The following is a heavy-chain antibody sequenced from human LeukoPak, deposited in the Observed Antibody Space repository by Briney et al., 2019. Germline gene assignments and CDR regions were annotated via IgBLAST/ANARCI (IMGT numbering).Heavy chain of an antibody. Sequence: GGSLRLSCAASGFTFSSYSMNWVRQAPGKGLEWVSYISSSSSTIYYADSVKGRFTISRDNAKNSLYLQMNSLRAEDTAVYYCAKAVKGYSYGDDAFDIWGQGTIVIVSS. J-gene: IGHJ3*02. D-gene: IGHD5-18*01. CDR2: ISSSSSTI. CDR3: AKAVKGYSYGDDAFDI. V-gene: IGHV3-48*04. CDR1: GFTFSSYS.